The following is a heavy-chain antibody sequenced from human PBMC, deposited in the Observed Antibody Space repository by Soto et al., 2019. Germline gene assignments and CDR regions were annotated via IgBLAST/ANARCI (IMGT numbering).Heavy chain of an antibody. CDR3: AREGGDGVDY. D-gene: IGHD3-16*01. V-gene: IGHV4-31*03. J-gene: IGHJ4*02. CDR1: GGSISSANYY. Sequence: QVQLQESGPGLVKPSQTLSLTCTVSGGSISSANYYWSWIRQHPGKGLEWIGYIYYSGSTYYNPSLKSRLTILVDMSKNQFSLTLHSVTAADTAVYYCAREGGDGVDYWGQGTLVTVSS. CDR2: IYYSGST.